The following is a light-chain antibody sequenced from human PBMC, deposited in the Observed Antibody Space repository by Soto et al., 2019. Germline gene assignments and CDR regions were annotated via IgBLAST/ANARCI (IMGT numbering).Light chain of an antibody. Sequence: QSVLTQPPSVSGAPGQRVTISCTGSSSNIGAGYDVNWYRQRPGTAPKLLIYVNNNRPSGVPDRFSGSKSGTSASLAITGLQADDDADYFCQSYDTSLSGWVFGGGTKLTVL. J-gene: IGLJ3*02. CDR2: VNN. V-gene: IGLV1-40*01. CDR3: QSYDTSLSGWV. CDR1: SSNIGAGYD.